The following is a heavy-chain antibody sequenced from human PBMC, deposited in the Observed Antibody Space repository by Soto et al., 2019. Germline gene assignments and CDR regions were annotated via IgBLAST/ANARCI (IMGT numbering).Heavy chain of an antibody. CDR2: IIPILGIA. J-gene: IGHJ6*03. CDR1: GGTFSSYT. D-gene: IGHD2-21*01. V-gene: IGHV1-69*02. CDR3: ARNECAGIATVSGADYYENCVDV. Sequence: RASVKVSFKASGGTFSSYTISWVRQAPGQGLEWMGRIIPILGIANYAQKFQGRVTITADKSTSTAYMELSSLRSEDTAVYYCARNECAGIATVSGADYYENCVDVW.